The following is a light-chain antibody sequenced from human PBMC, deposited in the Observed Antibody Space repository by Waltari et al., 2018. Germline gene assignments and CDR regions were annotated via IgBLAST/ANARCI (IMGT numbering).Light chain of an antibody. CDR3: NSCAGSRYWV. CDR1: SSDVGFYNY. CDR2: DVS. Sequence: QAALTQPASVPGSHGQSITISCTGTSSDVGFYNYVSWYQQHPDKAPKLIIYDVSERPSGVSNPFPGSKSGNTASLTIYGLQAEDGADYCCNSCAGSRYWVFGGWTKLTVL. J-gene: IGLJ3*02. V-gene: IGLV2-14*01.